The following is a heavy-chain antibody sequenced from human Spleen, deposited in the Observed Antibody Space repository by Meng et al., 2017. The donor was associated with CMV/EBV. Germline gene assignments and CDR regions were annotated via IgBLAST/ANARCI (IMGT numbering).Heavy chain of an antibody. D-gene: IGHD3-10*01. CDR1: GFSFRSYS. Sequence: GESLKISCSASGFSFRSYSMNWVRQAPGKALEWVSSINFRTSYTYYADSVKGRFTISRDNSKNMLYLQMNSLRAEDTAVYYCAKGFLHYGGYGLDVWGQGTTVTVSS. CDR2: INFRTSYT. V-gene: IGHV3-21*01. J-gene: IGHJ6*02. CDR3: AKGFLHYGGYGLDV.